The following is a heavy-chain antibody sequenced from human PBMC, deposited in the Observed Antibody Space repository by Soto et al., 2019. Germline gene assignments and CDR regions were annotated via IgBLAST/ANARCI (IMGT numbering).Heavy chain of an antibody. J-gene: IGHJ4*02. CDR3: ARDLIF. D-gene: IGHD3-3*01. Sequence: LSLTCTVSGGSVSSGSYYWSWIRQPPGKGLEWIGYIYYSGSTNYNPSLKSRVTISVDTSKNQFSLKLSSVTAADTAVYYCARDLIFWGQGTLVTVSS. V-gene: IGHV4-61*01. CDR2: IYYSGST. CDR1: GGSVSSGSYY.